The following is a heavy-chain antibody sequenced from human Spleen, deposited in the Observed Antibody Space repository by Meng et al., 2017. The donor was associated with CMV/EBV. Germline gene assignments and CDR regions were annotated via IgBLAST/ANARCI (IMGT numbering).Heavy chain of an antibody. V-gene: IGHV3-72*01. J-gene: IGHJ4*02. CDR3: ARAVSYSGRSYFDS. D-gene: IGHD1-26*01. Sequence: GESLKISCAASGFSFSDYYMDWVRQAPGKGLEWVGRIRNKANSYTTEYAASVKGRFIIPRDDSENSLNLQMNSLKTEDTAVYYCARAVSYSGRSYFDSWGQGTLVTVSS. CDR1: GFSFSDYY. CDR2: IRNKANSYTT.